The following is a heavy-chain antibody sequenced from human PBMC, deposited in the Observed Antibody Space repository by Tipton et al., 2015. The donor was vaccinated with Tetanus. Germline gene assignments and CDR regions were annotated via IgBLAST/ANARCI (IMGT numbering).Heavy chain of an antibody. CDR2: IFHSGST. CDR3: ASIHDFLSGHFDF. V-gene: IGHV4-59*01. CDR1: GDSMTRYY. Sequence: TLSLTCTVSGDSMTRYYWSWIRQPPGRGLEWISYIFHSGSTNYNPSLKSRVTISMDTSKNQIYLKLSSVTAADTAVYYCASIHDFLSGHFDFWGQGTLVTVSS. J-gene: IGHJ4*02. D-gene: IGHD3-3*01.